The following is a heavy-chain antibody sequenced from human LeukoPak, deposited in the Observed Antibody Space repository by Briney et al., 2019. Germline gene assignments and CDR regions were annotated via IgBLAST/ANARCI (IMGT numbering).Heavy chain of an antibody. CDR2: ITASGGST. J-gene: IGHJ4*02. CDR3: AKHLSAFDH. V-gene: IGHV3-23*01. CDR1: GFTFSSYA. Sequence: PGGSLRLSCAASGFTFSSYAMSWVRQAPGKGLEWVSAITASGGSTYDADSVKGRFTISRDNSKNTLYLQMNSLRAEDTAVYYCAKHLSAFDHWGQGTLVTVSS.